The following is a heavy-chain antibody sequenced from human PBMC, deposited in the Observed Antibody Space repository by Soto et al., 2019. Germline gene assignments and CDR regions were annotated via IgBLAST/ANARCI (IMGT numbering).Heavy chain of an antibody. CDR2: IYPGDSDT. CDR1: GYSFTSYW. Sequence: GESLKISCKGSGYSFTSYWIGWVRQMPGKGLEWMGIIYPGDSDTRYSPSFQGQVTISADKSISTAYLQWSSLKASDTAMYYCARLLNPYYYCYGMDVWGQGTTVTVSS. J-gene: IGHJ6*02. V-gene: IGHV5-51*01. CDR3: ARLLNPYYYCYGMDV.